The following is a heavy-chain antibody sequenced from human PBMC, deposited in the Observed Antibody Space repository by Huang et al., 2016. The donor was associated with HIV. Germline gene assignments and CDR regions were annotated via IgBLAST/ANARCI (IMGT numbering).Heavy chain of an antibody. D-gene: IGHD3-22*01. V-gene: IGHV1-18*04. CDR1: DYTFTSYG. CDR2: ISTNNGDT. J-gene: IGHJ4*02. Sequence: QVQLVQSGGEVKKPGASVKVSCTASDYTFTSYGISWVRQATGQGLEWMGGISTNNGDTNYAQKCQGRVTTTTDTSTSTAYMELRSMRSDDTAVYYCGGSSGYWSFDYWGQGTLVTVSS. CDR3: GGSSGYWSFDY.